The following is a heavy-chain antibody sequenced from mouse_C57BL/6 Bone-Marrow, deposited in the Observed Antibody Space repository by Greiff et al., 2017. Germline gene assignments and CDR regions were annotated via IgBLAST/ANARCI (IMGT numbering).Heavy chain of an antibody. D-gene: IGHD1-1*01. V-gene: IGHV1-81*01. Sequence: VQLVESGAELARPGASVKLSCKASGYTFTSYGISWVKQRTGQGLEWIGEIYPRSGNTYYNEKFKGKATLTADKSSSTAYMELRSLTSEDSAVYFGARNAYYGSSYWYLDVWGTGTTVTVTS. CDR3: ARNAYYGSSYWYLDV. CDR1: GYTFTSYG. CDR2: IYPRSGNT. J-gene: IGHJ1*03.